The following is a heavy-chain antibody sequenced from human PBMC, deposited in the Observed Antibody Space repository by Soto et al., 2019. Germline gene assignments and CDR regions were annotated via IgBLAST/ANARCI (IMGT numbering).Heavy chain of an antibody. V-gene: IGHV4-39*01. J-gene: IGHJ4*02. CDR2: IYYSGST. CDR3: ARQGYDFWSGYPPAALDY. Sequence: QLQLQESGPGLVKPSETLSLTCTVSGGSISSSSYYWGWISQPPGKGLEWIGSIYYSGSTYYNPSLKSRVTISVDTSKNQFSLKLSSVTAADTAVYYCARQGYDFWSGYPPAALDYWGQGTLVTVSS. CDR1: GGSISSSSYY. D-gene: IGHD3-3*01.